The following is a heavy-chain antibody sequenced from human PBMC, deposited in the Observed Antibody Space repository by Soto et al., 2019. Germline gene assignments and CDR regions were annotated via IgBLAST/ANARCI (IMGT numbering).Heavy chain of an antibody. D-gene: IGHD3-10*01. J-gene: IGHJ4*02. Sequence: QLQLQESGPGLVKPSETLSLTCTVSGGSISSSSYYWGWIRQPPGKGLEWIGSIYYSGSTYYNPSFKSRVTISVDTSKNQFSLKLGSVTAADTAVYYCARQRSGAWFGELLKDYWGQGTLVTVSS. CDR1: GGSISSSSYY. V-gene: IGHV4-39*01. CDR3: ARQRSGAWFGELLKDY. CDR2: IYYSGST.